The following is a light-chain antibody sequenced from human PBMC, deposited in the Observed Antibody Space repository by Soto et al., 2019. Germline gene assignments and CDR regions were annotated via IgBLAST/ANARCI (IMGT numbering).Light chain of an antibody. J-gene: IGKJ1*01. V-gene: IGKV3-20*01. CDR3: QQYGSSLTWK. CDR2: GAS. CDR1: QSVSSSY. Sequence: EIVLTHSPGTLSLSPWERATLSCRASQSVSSSYLAWYQQKPGQAPRLLIYGASSRATGIPDRFSGSGSGTDFTLTISRLEPEDFAVYYCQQYGSSLTWKFGQGTKVDIK.